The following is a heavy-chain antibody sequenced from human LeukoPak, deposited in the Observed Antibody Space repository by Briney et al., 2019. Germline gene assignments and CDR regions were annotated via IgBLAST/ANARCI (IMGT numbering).Heavy chain of an antibody. D-gene: IGHD5-18*01. CDR2: TNPSGGST. CDR3: ARAKSVKGYSYGLDY. J-gene: IGHJ4*02. CDR1: GYTFTGYY. V-gene: IGHV1-46*01. Sequence: ASVKVSCKASGYTFTGYYMHWVRQAPGQGLEWMGITNPSGGSTSYAQKFQGRVTMTRDMSTSTVYMELSSLRSEDTAVYYCARAKSVKGYSYGLDYWGQGTLVTVSS.